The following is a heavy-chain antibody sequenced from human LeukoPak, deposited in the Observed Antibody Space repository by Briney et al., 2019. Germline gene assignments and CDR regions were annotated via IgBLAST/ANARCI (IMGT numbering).Heavy chain of an antibody. CDR1: GGSISSYY. CDR2: IYYSGST. J-gene: IGHJ4*02. V-gene: IGHV4-59*01. Sequence: SETLSLTCTVSGGSISSYYWSWIRQPPGKGLEWIGYIYYSGSTNYNPTLKSRVTISVDTSKNQFSLKLSSVTAADTAVYYCARGMVTDYWGQGTLVTVSS. CDR3: ARGMVTDY. D-gene: IGHD5-18*01.